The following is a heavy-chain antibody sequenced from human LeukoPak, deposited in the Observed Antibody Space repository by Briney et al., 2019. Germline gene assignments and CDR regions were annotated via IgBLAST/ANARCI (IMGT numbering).Heavy chain of an antibody. CDR2: IRYDGINK. CDR3: ASAIQGN. J-gene: IGHJ4*02. Sequence: PRGSLRLSCAASGSTFSSYGMHWVRQAPGKGLEWVAFIRYDGINKYYADSVKGRFTISRDNSKNTLYLQMNSLRAEDTAVYYCASAIQGNWGQGTLVTVSS. CDR1: GSTFSSYG. V-gene: IGHV3-30*02.